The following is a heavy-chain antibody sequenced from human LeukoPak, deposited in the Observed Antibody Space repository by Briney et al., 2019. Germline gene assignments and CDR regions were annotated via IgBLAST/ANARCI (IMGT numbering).Heavy chain of an antibody. CDR3: ARDKVYDYDSSGYREDAFDI. CDR1: GYTFTSYA. J-gene: IGHJ4*02. D-gene: IGHD3-22*01. CDR2: INTNTGYP. Sequence: ASVKVSCKASGYTFTSYAMNWVRQAPGQGLEWMGWINTNTGYPTYAQGFTRRFVFSLDTSVSTAYLQISSLKAEDTAVYYCARDKVYDYDSSGYREDAFDIWGQGTLVTVSS. V-gene: IGHV7-4-1*02.